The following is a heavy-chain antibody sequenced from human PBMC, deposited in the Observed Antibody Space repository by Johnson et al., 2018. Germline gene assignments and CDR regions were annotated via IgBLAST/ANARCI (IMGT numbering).Heavy chain of an antibody. CDR1: GGSISSYY. D-gene: IGHD3-16*02. V-gene: IGHV4-59*01. J-gene: IGHJ3*02. CDR2: IYYSGST. CDR3: ARGGAPIMSTFGGVIVSAFDI. Sequence: QVQLQESGPGLVKXSETLSLTCTVSGGSISSYYWSWIRQPPGKGLEWIGYIYYSGSTNYNPSLKSRVTISVDTSKNQFSLKPSSVPAADTAGDYCARGGAPIMSTFGGVIVSAFDIWGQGTMVTVSS.